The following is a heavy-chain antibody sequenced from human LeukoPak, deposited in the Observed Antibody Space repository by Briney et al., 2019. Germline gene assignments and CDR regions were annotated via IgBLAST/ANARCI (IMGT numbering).Heavy chain of an antibody. V-gene: IGHV4-31*03. Sequence: SATLSLTSTVAGGSISSGGYYWSWIRQHPGKGLEWIGYIYYSGSTYYNPSLKSRITISVDTSKNQFSLKLSSVTAADTAVYYCARDGTRLGINWGQGTLVTVSS. CDR1: GGSISSGGYY. CDR3: ARDGTRLGIN. J-gene: IGHJ4*02. CDR2: IYYSGST. D-gene: IGHD1-1*01.